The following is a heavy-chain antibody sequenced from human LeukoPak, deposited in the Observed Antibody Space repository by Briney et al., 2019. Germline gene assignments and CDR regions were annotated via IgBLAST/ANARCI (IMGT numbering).Heavy chain of an antibody. CDR3: AKLPVVGLYFDY. CDR1: GFTLSSYV. Sequence: GGSLRLSAAASGFTLSSYVMSWVRQAPGKGREWISAISGSGGSTYYVDSVKGRFTISRDNSKNTLYLQMNSLRVEDTAVYYCAKLPVVGLYFDYWGQGTLVTVSS. V-gene: IGHV3-23*01. D-gene: IGHD6-19*01. J-gene: IGHJ4*02. CDR2: ISGSGGST.